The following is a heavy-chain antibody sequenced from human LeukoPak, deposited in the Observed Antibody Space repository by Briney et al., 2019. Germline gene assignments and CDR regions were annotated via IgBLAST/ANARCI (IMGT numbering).Heavy chain of an antibody. CDR3: AKDCSSTSCYRNY. J-gene: IGHJ4*02. D-gene: IGHD2-2*02. Sequence: GGSLRLSCAASGFTFSSNGMHWVRQAPGKGLEWVAFIRYDGSNKYYADSVKGRFTISRDNSKNTLYLQMNSLRAEDTAVYYCAKDCSSTSCYRNYWGRGTLVTVSS. V-gene: IGHV3-30*02. CDR2: IRYDGSNK. CDR1: GFTFSSNG.